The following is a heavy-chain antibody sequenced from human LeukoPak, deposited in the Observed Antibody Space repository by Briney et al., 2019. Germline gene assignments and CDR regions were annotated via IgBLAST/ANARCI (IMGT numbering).Heavy chain of an antibody. CDR3: ARIPLYYYDSSGYPEGPFDY. CDR1: GGSFSGYY. V-gene: IGHV4-34*01. Sequence: PSETLSLTCAVYGGSFSGYYWSWIRQPPGKGLEWIGEINHSGSTNYNPSLKSRVTISVDTSKNQFSLKLSSVTAADTAVYYCARIPLYYYDSSGYPEGPFDYWGQGTLVTVSS. D-gene: IGHD3-22*01. J-gene: IGHJ4*02. CDR2: INHSGST.